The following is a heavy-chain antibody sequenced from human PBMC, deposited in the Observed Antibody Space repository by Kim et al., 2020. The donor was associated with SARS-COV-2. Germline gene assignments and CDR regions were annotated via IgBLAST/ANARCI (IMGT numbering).Heavy chain of an antibody. V-gene: IGHV3-15*01. J-gene: IGHJ6*02. CDR2: IKSKTDGGTT. CDR3: TTVRVGYSYYYGMDV. CDR1: GFTFSNAW. Sequence: GGSLRLSCAASGFTFSNAWMSWVRQAPGKGLEWVGRIKSKTDGGTTDYAAPVKGRFTISRDDSKNTLYLQMNSLKTEDTAVYYCTTVRVGYSYYYGMDVWGQGTTVTVSS.